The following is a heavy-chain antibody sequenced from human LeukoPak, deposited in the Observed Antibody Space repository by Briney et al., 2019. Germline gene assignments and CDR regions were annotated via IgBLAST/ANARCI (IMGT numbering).Heavy chain of an antibody. CDR1: GGSISSYY. Sequence: SETLSLTCTVSGGSISSYYWSWIRQPAGKGLEWIGHIYTSGSTNYNPSLKSRVTMSVDTSKNQFSLKLTSVTAADTAVNYCARGLFDCSGGSCYLYYCDYWGQGTLVTVSS. D-gene: IGHD2-15*01. J-gene: IGHJ4*02. V-gene: IGHV4-4*07. CDR3: ARGLFDCSGGSCYLYYCDY. CDR2: IYTSGST.